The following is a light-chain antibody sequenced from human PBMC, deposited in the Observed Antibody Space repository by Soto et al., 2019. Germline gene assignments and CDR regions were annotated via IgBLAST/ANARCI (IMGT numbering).Light chain of an antibody. CDR3: AAWDDSLSGYV. Sequence: QSVLTQPPSVSGAPGQRVTISCTGSSSNIGAGYNVYWYQQLPGTAPKLLIYSNNQRPSGVPDRFSGSKSGTSASLAISGLRSEDEADYYCAAWDDSLSGYVFGTGTKVTVL. CDR2: SNN. V-gene: IGLV1-47*02. CDR1: SSNIGAGYN. J-gene: IGLJ1*01.